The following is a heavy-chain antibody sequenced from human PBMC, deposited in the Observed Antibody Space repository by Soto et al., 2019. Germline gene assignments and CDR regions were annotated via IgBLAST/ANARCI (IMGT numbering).Heavy chain of an antibody. CDR2: ISYSGST. Sequence: SETLSLTCTVSGDSISSYYWSWIRQPPGKGLEWIGSISYSGSTNYNPSLKTRVTIPLDTSKNQFSLNLSSVTAADAAVYYCARVPGDSTGYYADYWGQGALVTVSS. CDR1: GDSISSYY. J-gene: IGHJ4*02. V-gene: IGHV4-59*01. CDR3: ARVPGDSTGYYADY. D-gene: IGHD3-22*01.